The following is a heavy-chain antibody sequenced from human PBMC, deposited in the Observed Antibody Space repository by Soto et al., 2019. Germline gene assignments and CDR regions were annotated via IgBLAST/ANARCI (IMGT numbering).Heavy chain of an antibody. CDR2: ISYSGTT. J-gene: IGHJ5*02. CDR3: ARHQAGYSDNGAYYHVRWFEH. D-gene: IGHD3-22*01. CDR1: GDSIRGDY. V-gene: IGHV4-59*08. Sequence: PSETLSLTCTASGDSIRGDYWSWIRQPPGKRLEWIAYISYSGTTNYNPSLKSRVTVSVDTSANQFSLKLNSVTAADTAVYYCARHQAGYSDNGAYYHVRWFEHWGQGTLDTVSS.